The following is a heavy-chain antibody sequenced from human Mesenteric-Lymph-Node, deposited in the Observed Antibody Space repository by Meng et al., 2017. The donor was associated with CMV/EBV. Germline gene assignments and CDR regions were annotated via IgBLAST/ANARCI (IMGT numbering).Heavy chain of an antibody. J-gene: IGHJ4*02. V-gene: IGHV3-23*01. Sequence: SCTDYGFIFSTYAMSWVRQAPGEGLGWVSGISSSGGRTYYADSVKGRFTISRDNSKNTLYLQMNSLRAEDTAVYYCAKGLTGGYFDYWGQGTLVTVSS. CDR1: GFIFSTYA. CDR3: AKGLTGGYFDY. D-gene: IGHD2-8*02. CDR2: ISSSGGRT.